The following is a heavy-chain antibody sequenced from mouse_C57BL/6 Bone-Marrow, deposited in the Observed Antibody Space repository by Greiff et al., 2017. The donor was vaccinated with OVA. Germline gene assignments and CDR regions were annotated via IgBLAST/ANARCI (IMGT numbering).Heavy chain of an antibody. V-gene: IGHV1-64*01. J-gene: IGHJ4*01. Sequence: QVQLQQSGAELVKPGASVKLSCKASGYTFTSSWMHWVKQRPGQGLEWIGMIHPNSGSTTYNEKFKSKATLTVDKSSSTAYRQLSSLTSEDSAVYCCARRDDDSNYAMDYWGQGTSVTVSS. CDR1: GYTFTSSW. CDR2: IHPNSGST. CDR3: ARRDDDSNYAMDY. D-gene: IGHD2-5*01.